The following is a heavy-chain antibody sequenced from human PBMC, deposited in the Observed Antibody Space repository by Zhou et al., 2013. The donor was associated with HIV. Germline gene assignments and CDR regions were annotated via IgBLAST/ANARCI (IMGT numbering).Heavy chain of an antibody. V-gene: IGHV1-69*05. CDR2: IIPIFGTA. D-gene: IGHD2-2*01. J-gene: IGHJ5*02. Sequence: QVQLVQSGAEVKKPGSSVKVSCKASGGTFSSYAISWVRQAPGQGLEWMGGIIPIFGTANYAQKFQGRVTITTDESTSTAYMELSSLRSEDTAVYYCARQPNLGYCSSTSCYSGWFDPWGQGTLVTVSS. CDR3: ARQPNLGYCSSTSCYSGWFDP. CDR1: GGTFSSYA.